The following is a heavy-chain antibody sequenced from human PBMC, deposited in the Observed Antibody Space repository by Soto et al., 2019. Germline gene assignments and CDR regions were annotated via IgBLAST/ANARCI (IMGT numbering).Heavy chain of an antibody. D-gene: IGHD2-2*01. CDR1: GYTFTSYG. V-gene: IGHV1-18*01. CDR3: ARAIGTVVPAAMLRNLPFDY. Sequence: QVQLVQSGAEVKKPGASVKVSCKASGYTFTSYGISWVRQAPGQGLEWMVWISAYNGNTNYAQKLQGRVTMTTDTSTSTAYMELRSLRSDDTAVYYCARAIGTVVPAAMLRNLPFDYWGQGTLVTVSS. CDR2: ISAYNGNT. J-gene: IGHJ4*02.